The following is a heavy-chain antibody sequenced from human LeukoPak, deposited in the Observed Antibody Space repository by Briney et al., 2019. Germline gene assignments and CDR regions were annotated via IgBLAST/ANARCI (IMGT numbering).Heavy chain of an antibody. CDR1: GGSFSGYY. CDR3: ARVGRWLQSFDY. CDR2: INHSGST. V-gene: IGHV4-34*01. Sequence: SETLSLTCAVYGGSFSGYYWSWIRQPPGKGLEWIGEINHSGSTYYNPSLKSRVTISVDTSKNQFSLKLSSVTAADTAVYYCARVGRWLQSFDYWGQGTLVTVSS. J-gene: IGHJ4*02. D-gene: IGHD5-24*01.